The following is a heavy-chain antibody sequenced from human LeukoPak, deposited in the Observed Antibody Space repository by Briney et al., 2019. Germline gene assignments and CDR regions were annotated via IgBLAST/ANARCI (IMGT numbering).Heavy chain of an antibody. V-gene: IGHV4-39*01. Sequence: SETLSLTCTVSGGSISSSSYYWGRIRQPPGKGLEWSGSIYYSGSTYYNPSLKSRVTISVDTSKNQFSLKLSSVTAADTAVYYCARHQSEATTVTPALNYWGQGTLVTVSS. CDR3: ARHQSEATTVTPALNY. J-gene: IGHJ4*02. D-gene: IGHD4-17*01. CDR2: IYYSGST. CDR1: GGSISSSSYY.